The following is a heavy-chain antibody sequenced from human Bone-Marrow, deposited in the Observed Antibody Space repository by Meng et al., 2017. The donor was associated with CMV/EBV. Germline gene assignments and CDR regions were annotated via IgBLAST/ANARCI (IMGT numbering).Heavy chain of an antibody. Sequence: GESLKISCAASGFTFSSYSMNWVRQAPGKGLEWVSSISSSSSYIYYADSVKGRFTISRDNAKNSLYLQMNSLRAEDTAVYYCAREEVLREGWFDPWGQGTLVTVSS. CDR3: AREEVLREGWFDP. CDR1: GFTFSSYS. D-gene: IGHD3-3*01. J-gene: IGHJ5*02. V-gene: IGHV3-21*01. CDR2: ISSSSSYI.